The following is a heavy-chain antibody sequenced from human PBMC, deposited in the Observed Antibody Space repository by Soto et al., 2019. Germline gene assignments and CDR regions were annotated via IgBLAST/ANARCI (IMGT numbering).Heavy chain of an antibody. Sequence: GASVKVSCKASGGTFSSYAISWVRQAPGQGLEWMGGIIPIFGTANYAQKFQGRVTITADESTSTAYMELSSLRSEDTAVYYCARDHEDDSSVGRIKNFDYWGQGTLVTVSS. CDR1: GGTFSSYA. V-gene: IGHV1-69*13. CDR3: ARDHEDDSSVGRIKNFDY. J-gene: IGHJ4*02. D-gene: IGHD3-22*01. CDR2: IIPIFGTA.